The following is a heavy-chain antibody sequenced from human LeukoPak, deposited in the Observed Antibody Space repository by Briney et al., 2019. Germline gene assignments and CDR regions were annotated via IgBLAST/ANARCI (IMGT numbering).Heavy chain of an antibody. Sequence: ASAKVSCKASGGTFSSYAISWVRQAPGQGLEWMGGIIPIFGTANYAQKFQGRVTITTDESTSTAYMELSSLRSEDTAVYYCASGAGGYSYGSYYYYYMDVWGKGTTVTVSS. CDR2: IIPIFGTA. CDR3: ASGAGGYSYGSYYYYYMDV. J-gene: IGHJ6*03. D-gene: IGHD5-18*01. CDR1: GGTFSSYA. V-gene: IGHV1-69*05.